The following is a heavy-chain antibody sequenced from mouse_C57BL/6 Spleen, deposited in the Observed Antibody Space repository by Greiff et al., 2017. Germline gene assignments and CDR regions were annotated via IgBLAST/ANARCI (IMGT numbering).Heavy chain of an antibody. V-gene: IGHV1-18*01. CDR3: ASGGYYGSSYWYFDV. J-gene: IGHJ1*03. D-gene: IGHD1-1*01. CDR1: GYTFTDYN. Sequence: EVKLMEPGPELVKPGASVKIPCKASGYTFTDYNMDWVKQSHGKSLEWIGDINPNTGGTIYNQKFKGKATLTVDKSSSTAYMERRSLTSEDTAVYYCASGGYYGSSYWYFDVWGTGTTVTVSS. CDR2: INPNTGGT.